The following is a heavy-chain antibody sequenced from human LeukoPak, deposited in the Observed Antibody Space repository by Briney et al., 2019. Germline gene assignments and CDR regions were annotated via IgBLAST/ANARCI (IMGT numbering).Heavy chain of an antibody. Sequence: GSLRLSCAASGFTFNKYAMNWVRPAPGKGLEWVSAIGGGGRSTYYADSVKGRFTISRDNSKNTLYLQMNSLRAEDTAVYYCARGSGTSSWYLAGLDYWGQGTLVTVSS. V-gene: IGHV3-23*01. D-gene: IGHD6-13*01. CDR1: GFTFNKYA. CDR2: IGGGGRST. J-gene: IGHJ4*02. CDR3: ARGSGTSSWYLAGLDY.